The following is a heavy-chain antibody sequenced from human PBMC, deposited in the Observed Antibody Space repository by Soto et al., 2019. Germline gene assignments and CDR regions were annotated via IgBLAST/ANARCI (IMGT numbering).Heavy chain of an antibody. CDR3: GRGGGGDYYDSSGYYEHAFDI. Sequence: SETLSLTCAVSGGSISSGGYSWSWIRQPPGKGLEWIGYIYHSGSTYYNPSLKSRVTISVDRSKNQFSLKLSSVTAADTAVYYCGRGGGGDYYDSSGYYEHAFDIWGQGTMVTVSS. CDR1: GGSISSGGYS. J-gene: IGHJ3*02. V-gene: IGHV4-30-2*01. CDR2: IYHSGST. D-gene: IGHD3-22*01.